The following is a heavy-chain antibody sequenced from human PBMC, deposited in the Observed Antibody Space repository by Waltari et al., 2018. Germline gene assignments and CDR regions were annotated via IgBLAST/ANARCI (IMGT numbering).Heavy chain of an antibody. D-gene: IGHD4-17*01. V-gene: IGHV4-39*01. J-gene: IGHJ4*02. CDR2: IYYSGRT. CDR3: ASMTTVVTYGGGIDY. Sequence: QLQLQESGPGLVKPSETLSLTCTVSGGSISSSSYYWGWIRQPPGKGLEWIGSIYYSGRTYYNPSLKSRVTISVDTSKNQFSLKLSSVTAADTAVYYCASMTTVVTYGGGIDYWGQGTLVTVSS. CDR1: GGSISSSSYY.